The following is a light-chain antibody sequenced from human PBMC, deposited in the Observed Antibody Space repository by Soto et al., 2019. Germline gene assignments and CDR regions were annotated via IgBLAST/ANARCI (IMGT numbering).Light chain of an antibody. J-gene: IGKJ1*01. CDR2: DAS. CDR1: QSIRSW. Sequence: DIQMTLSPSTLSASVGDRVTITCRASQSIRSWLAWYQQKPGKAPQLLIYDASNLESGVPSRFSGSGSGTEFTLTISSLQPDDFATYYCQQYDSFSKTFGRGTKVAIK. V-gene: IGKV1-5*01. CDR3: QQYDSFSKT.